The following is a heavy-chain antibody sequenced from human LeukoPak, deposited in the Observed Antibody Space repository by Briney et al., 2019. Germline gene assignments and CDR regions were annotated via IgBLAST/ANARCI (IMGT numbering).Heavy chain of an antibody. V-gene: IGHV3-66*01. J-gene: IGHJ4*02. D-gene: IGHD4-23*01. Sequence: GGSLRLSCAVAGFTVSTNYMSWVRQAPGKGLEWVSVLYSGGSTYDADSVKGRFTISRDNSKNTLYLQMNSLRAEDTAVYYYARVNGGSYFFDYWGQGTLVTVSS. CDR3: ARVNGGSYFFDY. CDR1: GFTVSTNY. CDR2: LYSGGST.